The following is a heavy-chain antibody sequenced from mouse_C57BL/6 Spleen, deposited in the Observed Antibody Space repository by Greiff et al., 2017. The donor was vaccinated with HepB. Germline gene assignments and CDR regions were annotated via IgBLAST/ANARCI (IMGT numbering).Heavy chain of an antibody. CDR1: GYAFSSSW. CDR2: IYPGDGDT. D-gene: IGHD2-4*01. Sequence: VQGVESGPELVKPGASVKISCKASGYAFSSSWMNWVKQRPGKGLEWIGRIYPGDGDTNYNGKFKGRATLTADKSSSTAYMQLSSLTSEDSAVYFCARSGYDYDGAWFAYWGQGTLVTVSA. V-gene: IGHV1-82*01. J-gene: IGHJ3*01. CDR3: ARSGYDYDGAWFAY.